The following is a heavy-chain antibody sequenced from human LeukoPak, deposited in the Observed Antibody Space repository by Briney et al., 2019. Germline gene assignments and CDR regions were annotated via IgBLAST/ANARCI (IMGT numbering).Heavy chain of an antibody. D-gene: IGHD5-12*01. CDR1: GFTFSSYA. CDR3: ARGRYSNTRRYFDS. V-gene: IGHV3-23*01. J-gene: IGHJ4*02. Sequence: GGSLRLSCTVSGFTFSSYAMGWVRQAPGKGLEWVSAISSSGSGTDYADSVKGRFTISRDNSKNTLYLQLNSLRAEDTAVYYCARGRYSNTRRYFDSWGQGTLVTVSS. CDR2: ISSSGSGT.